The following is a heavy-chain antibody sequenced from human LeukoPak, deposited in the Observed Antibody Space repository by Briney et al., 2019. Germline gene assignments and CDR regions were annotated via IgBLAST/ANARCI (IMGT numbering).Heavy chain of an antibody. CDR2: IDPNSGAT. V-gene: IGHV1-2*02. D-gene: IGHD2-8*02. CDR3: ARLVSY. J-gene: IGHJ4*02. CDR1: GYTFTSYG. Sequence: ASVKVSCKASGYTFTSYGISWVRQAPGQGLEWMGWIDPNSGATNYAQKFQGRVTMTRDTSISTAYMELTRLTSDDTAVYFCARLVSYWGQGTLVTVSS.